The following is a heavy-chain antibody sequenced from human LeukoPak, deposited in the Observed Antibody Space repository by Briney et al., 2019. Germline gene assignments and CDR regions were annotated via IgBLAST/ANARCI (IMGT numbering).Heavy chain of an antibody. Sequence: GGSLRLSCAASGFTFSSYAMHWVRQAPGKGLEWVAVISYDGSNKYYADSVKGRFTISRDNSKNTLYLQMDSLRADDTAVYYCAGQWLVNEEAFDPWGQGTLVTVSS. CDR3: AGQWLVNEEAFDP. D-gene: IGHD6-19*01. CDR2: ISYDGSNK. CDR1: GFTFSSYA. J-gene: IGHJ5*02. V-gene: IGHV3-30-3*01.